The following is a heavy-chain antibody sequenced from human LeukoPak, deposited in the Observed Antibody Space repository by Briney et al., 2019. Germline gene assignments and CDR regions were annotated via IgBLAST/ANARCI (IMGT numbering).Heavy chain of an antibody. CDR1: GFTFSNNA. CDR3: AKDQWLAQIFDS. J-gene: IGHJ4*02. V-gene: IGHV3-30*18. Sequence: GGSLRLSCAASGFTFSNNAMHWVRQAPGKGLDWVAVISYDGSTKRYADSVKGRFTISRDNSKNTLYLQMDSLRAEDTAVYYCAKDQWLAQIFDSWGQGTLVTVSS. D-gene: IGHD6-19*01. CDR2: ISYDGSTK.